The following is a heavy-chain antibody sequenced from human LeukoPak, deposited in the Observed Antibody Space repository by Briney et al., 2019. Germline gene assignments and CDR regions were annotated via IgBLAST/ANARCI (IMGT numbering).Heavy chain of an antibody. CDR1: GGSFSGYY. Sequence: SETLSLTRAVYGGSFSGYYWSWIRQPPGKGLEWIGEINHSGSTNYNPPLKSRVTISVDTSKNQFSLKLSSVTAADTAVYYCARRIGYYDSSGYNYWGQGTLVTVSS. J-gene: IGHJ4*02. CDR3: ARRIGYYDSSGYNY. V-gene: IGHV4-34*01. D-gene: IGHD3-22*01. CDR2: INHSGST.